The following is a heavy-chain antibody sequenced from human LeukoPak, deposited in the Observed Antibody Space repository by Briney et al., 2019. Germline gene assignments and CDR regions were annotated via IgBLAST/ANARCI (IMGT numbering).Heavy chain of an antibody. Sequence: KASETLSLTCTVSGGSISSYYWSRIRQPPGKGLEWIGYIYYSGSTNYNPSLKSRVTISVDTSKNQFSLKLSSVTAADTAVYYCARIPYYGSGSVWGQGTLVTVSS. CDR2: IYYSGST. D-gene: IGHD3-10*01. CDR3: ARIPYYGSGSV. V-gene: IGHV4-59*01. J-gene: IGHJ4*02. CDR1: GGSISSYY.